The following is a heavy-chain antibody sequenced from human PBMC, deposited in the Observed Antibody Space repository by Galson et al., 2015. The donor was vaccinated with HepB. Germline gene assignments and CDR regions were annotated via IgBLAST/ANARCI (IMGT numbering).Heavy chain of an antibody. D-gene: IGHD2-2*01. V-gene: IGHV3-53*01. CDR1: GFTVSSNY. CDR3: AGRDLVPATDRYYYYYMDV. J-gene: IGHJ6*03. Sequence: SLRLSCAASGFTVSSNYMSWVRQAPGKGLEWVSVIYSGGSTYYADSVKGRFTISRDNSKNTLYLQMNSLRAEDTAVYYCAGRDLVPATDRYYYYYMDVWGKGTTVTVSS. CDR2: IYSGGST.